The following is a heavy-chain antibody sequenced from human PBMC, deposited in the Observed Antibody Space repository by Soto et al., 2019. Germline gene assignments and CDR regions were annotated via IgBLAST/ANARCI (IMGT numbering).Heavy chain of an antibody. CDR2: ISAYNGNT. D-gene: IGHD2-21*02. Sequence: VTVSCKASGYTFTSYGISWVRQAPGQGLEWMGWISAYNGNTNYAQKLQGRVTMTTDTSTSTAYMELRSLRSDDTAVYYCARKVLECGGDCYGYWGQGTLVTVSS. CDR3: ARKVLECGGDCYGY. V-gene: IGHV1-18*01. CDR1: GYTFTSYG. J-gene: IGHJ4*02.